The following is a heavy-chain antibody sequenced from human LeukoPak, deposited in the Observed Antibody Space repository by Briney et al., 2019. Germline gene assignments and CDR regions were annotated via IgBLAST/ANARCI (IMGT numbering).Heavy chain of an antibody. V-gene: IGHV1-69*13. CDR3: ARAITRGADAFDI. J-gene: IGHJ3*02. Sequence: SVKVSCKASGGTFSSYAISWVRQAPGQGLEWMGGIIPIFGTANYAQKFQGRVTITADESTSTAYMELSSLRSEDTAVYYCARAITRGADAFDIWGQGTMDTVSS. CDR2: IIPIFGTA. D-gene: IGHD1-26*01. CDR1: GGTFSSYA.